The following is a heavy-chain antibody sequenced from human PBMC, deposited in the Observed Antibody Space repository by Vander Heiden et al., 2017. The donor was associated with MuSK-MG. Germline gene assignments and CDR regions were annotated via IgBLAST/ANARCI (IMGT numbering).Heavy chain of an antibody. CDR3: ARDIGDPQYYYYYMDV. J-gene: IGHJ6*03. Sequence: QVQLVQSGAEVKKPGASVKVSCKASGYTFTGYYMHWVRQAPGQGLEWMGWINPNSGGTNYAQKFQGRVTMTRDTSISTAYMELSRLRSDDTAVYYCARDIGDPQYYYYYMDVWGKGTTVTVSS. D-gene: IGHD3-16*01. CDR1: GYTFTGYY. V-gene: IGHV1-2*02. CDR2: INPNSGGT.